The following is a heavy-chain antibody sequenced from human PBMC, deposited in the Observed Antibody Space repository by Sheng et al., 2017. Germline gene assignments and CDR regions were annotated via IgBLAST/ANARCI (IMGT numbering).Heavy chain of an antibody. CDR3: ARDNNGGNFLDY. J-gene: IGHJ4*02. V-gene: IGHV3-72*01. Sequence: EVQLVESGGGLVQPGGSLRLSCAASGFTFSDHYMDWVRQAPGKGLEWVGRTRTKPNSYTTDYAASVKGRFTISRDDSKSSLYLQMNSLKTEDTAVYYCARDNNGGNFLDYWGQGTLVTVSS. D-gene: IGHD2-21*02. CDR1: GFTFSDHY. CDR2: TRTKPNSYTT.